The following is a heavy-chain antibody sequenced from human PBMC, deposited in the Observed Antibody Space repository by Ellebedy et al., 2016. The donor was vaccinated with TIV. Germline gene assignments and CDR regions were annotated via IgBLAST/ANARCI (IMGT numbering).Heavy chain of an antibody. J-gene: IGHJ4*02. CDR2: ITSDSTTI. V-gene: IGHV3-48*04. Sequence: GESLKISCAASGFIFSTYSMNWVRQAPGKGLEWVSFITSDSTTIYYADSVKGRFTISRDNAKNSLYLQMNSLRAEDTAVYYCAREGGVYFFDYWGQGTLVTVSS. CDR1: GFIFSTYS. CDR3: AREGGVYFFDY. D-gene: IGHD2-8*02.